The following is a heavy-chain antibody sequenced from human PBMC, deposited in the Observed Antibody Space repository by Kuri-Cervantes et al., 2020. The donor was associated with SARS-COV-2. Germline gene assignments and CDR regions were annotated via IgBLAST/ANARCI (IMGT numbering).Heavy chain of an antibody. D-gene: IGHD3-22*01. Sequence: SETLSLTCTVSGYSISSGYYWGWIRQPPGKGLEWMGSIYHSGSTYYNPSLKSRVTISVDTSKNQFSLKLSSVTAADTAVYYCARLSYYYDSSGYYGGNWFDPWGRGTLVTVSS. CDR3: ARLSYYYDSSGYYGGNWFDP. CDR2: IYHSGST. CDR1: GYSISSGYY. V-gene: IGHV4-38-2*02. J-gene: IGHJ5*02.